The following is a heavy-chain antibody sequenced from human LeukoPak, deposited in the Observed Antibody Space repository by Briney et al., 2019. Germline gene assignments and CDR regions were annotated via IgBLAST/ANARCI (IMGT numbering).Heavy chain of an antibody. CDR2: INPNSGGT. V-gene: IGHV1-2*02. D-gene: IGHD3-9*01. CDR1: GYTFTGYY. CDR3: ANLRYFDWWPSAMPSVTRDY. J-gene: IGHJ4*02. Sequence: VAAVKVSCKATGYTFTGYYLHWVRQAPGQGVEWMGLINPNSGGTNYAQKLQGRVTMTRDTSISTAYMELSRLRSDDTAVYYCANLRYFDWWPSAMPSVTRDYWGQGTLVTVSS.